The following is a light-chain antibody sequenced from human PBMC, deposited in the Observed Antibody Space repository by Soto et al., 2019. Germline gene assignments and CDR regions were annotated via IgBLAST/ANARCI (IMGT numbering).Light chain of an antibody. V-gene: IGKV1-39*01. CDR2: SAS. J-gene: IGKJ4*01. CDR3: QQTKSFPLT. CDR1: QNINIY. Sequence: DIQMTQSPPSLSASVGDRVTITCRASQNINIYLHWYQLKPGQSPRLLIYSASILETGVPSGFSGSGSGTDFTLTISSLQTEDSATYYCQQTKSFPLTFGGGTKVEIK.